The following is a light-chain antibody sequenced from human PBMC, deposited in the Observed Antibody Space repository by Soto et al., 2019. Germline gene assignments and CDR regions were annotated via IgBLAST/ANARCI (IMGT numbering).Light chain of an antibody. J-gene: IGKJ2*01. CDR3: QQYNDSFPYT. CDR2: EAS. V-gene: IGKV1-5*03. CDR1: QSISRW. Sequence: DIQMTHSPSTLSASVGDRVIVTCRASQSISRWLAWYQQKPGTAPKLLIYEASTFESGVPSRFSGSRSGTAFTLTVSSLQPVDFATYYCQQYNDSFPYTFGQGTKVDIK.